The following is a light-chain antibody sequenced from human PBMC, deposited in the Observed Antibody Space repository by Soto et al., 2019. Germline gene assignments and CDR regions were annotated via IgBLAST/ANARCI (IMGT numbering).Light chain of an antibody. CDR3: XQYNNWPPYT. V-gene: IGKV3-15*01. Sequence: EIVMTQSPATLSVSPGERATLSCRASQSVSSNLAWYQQKPGQAPRLLIYGASTRATGIPARFSGSGSGTXXXXXXXXXXXXXFAVXYCXQYNNWPPYTFGQGTKLEIK. CDR1: QSVSSN. CDR2: GAS. J-gene: IGKJ2*01.